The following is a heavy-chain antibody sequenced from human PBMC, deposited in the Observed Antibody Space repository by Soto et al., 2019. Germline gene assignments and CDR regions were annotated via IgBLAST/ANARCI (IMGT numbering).Heavy chain of an antibody. CDR1: GYTFTSYG. Sequence: ASVKVSCKASGYTFTSYGISWVRQAPRQGLEWMGIINPCGGSTSYAQKFQGRVTMTRDTSTSTVYMELSSLRSEDTAVYYCARVGGLSDLYYYGMDVWGQGTTVTVSS. CDR3: ARVGGLSDLYYYGMDV. CDR2: INPCGGST. V-gene: IGHV1-46*01. D-gene: IGHD3-16*01. J-gene: IGHJ6*02.